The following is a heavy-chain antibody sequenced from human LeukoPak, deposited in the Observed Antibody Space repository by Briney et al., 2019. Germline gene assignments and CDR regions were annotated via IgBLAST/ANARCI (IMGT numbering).Heavy chain of an antibody. V-gene: IGHV3-48*02. Sequence: GGSLRLSCAASGFTFSGYTMNWVRQAPGKGLEWVSSISSSSSAIYYAASVKGRFTISRDNAKNSLYLQMNSLRDEDTAVYYCARDKVAEVVPTAFDCCGQGTLVTVSS. CDR1: GFTFSGYT. J-gene: IGHJ4*02. CDR3: ARDKVAEVVPTAFDC. D-gene: IGHD2-2*01. CDR2: ISSSSSAI.